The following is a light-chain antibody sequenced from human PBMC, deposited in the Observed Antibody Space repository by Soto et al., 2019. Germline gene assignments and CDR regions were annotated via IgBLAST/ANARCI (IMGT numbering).Light chain of an antibody. V-gene: IGKV3-11*01. CDR1: QIVSSY. Sequence: EIVLTQSPATVSLSPGDRATLSCRASQIVSSYFAWYQQKPGQAPRLLIYDTSNRATGIPARFSGSGSGTDFTLPISSLEPEDFAVYYCQQRADWPLTFGQGTRVEIK. CDR2: DTS. CDR3: QQRADWPLT. J-gene: IGKJ1*01.